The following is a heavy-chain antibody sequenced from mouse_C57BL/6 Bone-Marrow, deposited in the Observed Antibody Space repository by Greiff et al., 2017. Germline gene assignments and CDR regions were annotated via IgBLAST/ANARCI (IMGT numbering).Heavy chain of an antibody. J-gene: IGHJ1*03. Sequence: QVQLKQPGAELVKPGASVKMSCKASGYTFTSYWITWVKQRPGQGLEWIGDIYPGSGSTNYNEKFKSKSTLTVDTSSSTAYMQLSSLTSEDSAVYYCARSGSNYGWYFDVWGTGTTVTVSS. D-gene: IGHD2-5*01. CDR1: GYTFTSYW. CDR2: IYPGSGST. CDR3: ARSGSNYGWYFDV. V-gene: IGHV1-55*01.